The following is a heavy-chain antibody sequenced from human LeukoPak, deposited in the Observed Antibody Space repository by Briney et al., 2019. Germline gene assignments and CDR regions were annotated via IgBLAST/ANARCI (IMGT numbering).Heavy chain of an antibody. J-gene: IGHJ4*02. Sequence: GGSLRLSCAASGFTFSSYGMHWVRQAPGKGLEWVANIDRGGNKKNCVDSVRGRFTISRDNAKTSLYLQMNSLRAEDTAVYFCARPHMTAVTPADYWGQGTLVAVSS. CDR3: ARPHMTAVTPADY. CDR1: GFTFSSYG. CDR2: IDRGGNKK. V-gene: IGHV3-7*01. D-gene: IGHD4-17*01.